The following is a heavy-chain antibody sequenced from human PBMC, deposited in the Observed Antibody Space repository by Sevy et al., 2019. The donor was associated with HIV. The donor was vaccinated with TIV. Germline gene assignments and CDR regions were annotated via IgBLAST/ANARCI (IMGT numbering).Heavy chain of an antibody. Sequence: GGSMRVWFVGSGFTFSNYAMSWVVVAVGKWVAWVSTFSFGCGKINYADSVKGRFTISRDNSKNTLYLQMNSLRAEDTALYYCAREGCSKPHDYWGQGTLVTVSS. CDR3: AREGCSKPHDY. J-gene: IGHJ4*02. CDR1: GFTFSNYA. V-gene: IGHV3-23*01. D-gene: IGHD2-2*01. CDR2: FSFGCGKI.